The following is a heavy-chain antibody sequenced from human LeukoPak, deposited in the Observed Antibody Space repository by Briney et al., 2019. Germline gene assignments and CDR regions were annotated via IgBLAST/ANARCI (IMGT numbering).Heavy chain of an antibody. D-gene: IGHD6-19*01. CDR2: ISSSSSYI. V-gene: IGHV3-21*01. Sequence: GGSLRLSCAASGFTFSSYSMNWVRQAPGKGLEWVSSISSSSSYIYYADSVKGRFTISRDNAKSSLYLQMNSLRAEDTAVYYCAREGQWLVRTTSDAFDIWGQGTMVTVSS. CDR1: GFTFSSYS. J-gene: IGHJ3*02. CDR3: AREGQWLVRTTSDAFDI.